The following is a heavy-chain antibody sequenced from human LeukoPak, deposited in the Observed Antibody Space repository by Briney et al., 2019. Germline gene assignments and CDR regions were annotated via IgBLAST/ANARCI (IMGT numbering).Heavy chain of an antibody. CDR2: INIGGTNT. Sequence: GGSLRLSCAGAGFSITDHHMDWVRQAPGKGLEWLSYINIGGTNTHYADSVKGRFTISRDNAKKSLYLEMNNLRAEDTAVYYCATDGAGFDTWGQGVLVTVSS. CDR1: GFSITDHH. CDR3: ATDGAGFDT. V-gene: IGHV3-11*01. J-gene: IGHJ5*02.